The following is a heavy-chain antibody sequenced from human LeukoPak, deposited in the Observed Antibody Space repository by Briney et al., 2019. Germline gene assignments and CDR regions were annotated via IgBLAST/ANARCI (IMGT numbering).Heavy chain of an antibody. Sequence: GGSLRLSCAASGFTVSSNYMSWVRQAPGKGLEWVSVIYSGGSTYYADSVKGRFTISRDNAKNSLYLQMNSLRAEDTAVYYCARGSEWELLSCDFWGQGTVVTVSS. CDR1: GFTVSSNY. CDR2: IYSGGST. D-gene: IGHD1-26*01. V-gene: IGHV3-53*01. J-gene: IGHJ4*02. CDR3: ARGSEWELLSCDF.